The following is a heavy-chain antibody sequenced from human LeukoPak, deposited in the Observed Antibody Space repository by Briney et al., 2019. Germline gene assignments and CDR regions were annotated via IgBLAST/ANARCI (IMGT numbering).Heavy chain of an antibody. D-gene: IGHD6-13*01. CDR1: GYTFTGYY. CDR3: ARVDPGYSSSWQHFDY. J-gene: IGHJ4*02. V-gene: IGHV1-2*02. Sequence: AASVKVSCKASGYTFTGYYMHWVRQAPGQGREWMGWINPNSGGTNYAQKFQGRVTMTRDTSISTAYMELSRLRSDDTAVYYCARVDPGYSSSWQHFDYWGQGTLVTVSS. CDR2: INPNSGGT.